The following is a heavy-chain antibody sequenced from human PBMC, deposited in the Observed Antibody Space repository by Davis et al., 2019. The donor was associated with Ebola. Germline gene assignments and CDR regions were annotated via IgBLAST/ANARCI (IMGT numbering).Heavy chain of an antibody. CDR2: IYSGGST. V-gene: IGHV3-66*01. Sequence: GESLKISCAASGFTVSSNYMSWVRQAPGKGLEWVSVIYSGGSTYYADSVKGRFTISRDNSKNTLYLQMNSLRAEDTAVYYCARDRSGYSYGIFDYWGQGTLVTVSS. J-gene: IGHJ4*02. D-gene: IGHD5-18*01. CDR1: GFTVSSNY. CDR3: ARDRSGYSYGIFDY.